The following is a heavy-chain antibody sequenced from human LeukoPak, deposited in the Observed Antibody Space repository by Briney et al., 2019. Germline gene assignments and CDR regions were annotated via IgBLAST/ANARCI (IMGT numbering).Heavy chain of an antibody. Sequence: TGGSLRLSCAASGFTFGDYAMHWVRHVPGRAPEWVSLINDDGTNTYYADSVKGRLTISRDNGKNSLFLQMDGLRTEDTALYFCARGNTTFYDVWTGYYWFGGYFDFWGQGTQVTVSS. CDR1: GFTFGDYA. V-gene: IGHV3-43*02. D-gene: IGHD3-3*01. CDR2: INDDGTNT. CDR3: ARGNTTFYDVWTGYYWFGGYFDF. J-gene: IGHJ4*02.